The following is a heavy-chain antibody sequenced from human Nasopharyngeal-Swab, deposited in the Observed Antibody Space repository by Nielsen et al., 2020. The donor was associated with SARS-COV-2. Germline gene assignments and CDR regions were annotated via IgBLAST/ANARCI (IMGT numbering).Heavy chain of an antibody. CDR2: IWYDGGNK. J-gene: IGHJ4*02. V-gene: IGHV3-33*01. D-gene: IGHD4-17*01. Sequence: VRQMPGKGLVWVAVIWYDGGNKYYADSVKGRFTISRDNSKNTLYLQMNSLRAEDTAVYYCAREAGTTVTTYGGVPDYWGQGTLVTVSS. CDR3: AREAGTTVTTYGGVPDY.